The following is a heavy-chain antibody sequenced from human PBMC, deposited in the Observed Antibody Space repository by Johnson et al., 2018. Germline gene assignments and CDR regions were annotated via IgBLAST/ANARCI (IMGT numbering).Heavy chain of an antibody. Sequence: CAASGFTXSSYAMSXVRQGPGKGPEWVSAISGSGGSTDYADSVKGRFTISRDNSKNTLYLQMNSLRAEDTALYYCSKDGGSSGWWDDAFDIWGQGTMVTVSS. V-gene: IGHV3-23*01. CDR1: GFTXSSYA. CDR3: SKDGGSSGWWDDAFDI. J-gene: IGHJ3*02. CDR2: ISGSGGST. D-gene: IGHD6-19*01.